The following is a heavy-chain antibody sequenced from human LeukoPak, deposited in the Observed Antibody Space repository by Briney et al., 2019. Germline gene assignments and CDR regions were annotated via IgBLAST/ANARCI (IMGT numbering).Heavy chain of an antibody. V-gene: IGHV6-1*01. J-gene: IGHJ4*02. D-gene: IGHD6-13*01. CDR2: TYYRSRWYN. CDR3: ARVPGIAAAGDRYFDY. CDR1: GDSVSSNSAA. Sequence: SQTLSLTCAISGDSVSSNSAAWNWIRQSPSRGLEWLERTYYRSRWYNEYALSVKSRITIIPDTSKNHFSLQLNSVTPEDTAVYYCARVPGIAAAGDRYFDYWGQGTLVTVSS.